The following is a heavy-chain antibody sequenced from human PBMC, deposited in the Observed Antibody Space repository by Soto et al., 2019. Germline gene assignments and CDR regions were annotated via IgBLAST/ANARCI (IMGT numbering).Heavy chain of an antibody. V-gene: IGHV4-30-4*01. CDR1: GGSISSGDYY. J-gene: IGHJ6*02. D-gene: IGHD2-8*02. CDR3: ARDPPTGGYYYYYGMDV. CDR2: IYYSGST. Sequence: PSETLSLTCTVSGGSISSGDYYWSWIRQPPGKGLEWIGYIYYSGSTYYNPSLKSRVTISVDTSKNQFSLKLSSVTAADTAVYYCARDPPTGGYYYYYGMDVWGQGTTVTAP.